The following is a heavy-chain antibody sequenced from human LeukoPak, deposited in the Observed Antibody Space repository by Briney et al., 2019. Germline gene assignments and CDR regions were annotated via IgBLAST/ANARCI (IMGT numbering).Heavy chain of an antibody. J-gene: IGHJ4*02. CDR3: ARDLYYYDSSGQQNYFDY. V-gene: IGHV1-46*01. CDR2: INPSGGST. Sequence: GASVKVSCKASGYTFTSYYMHWVRQAPGQGLEWMGIINPSGGSTSYAQKFQGRVTMTRDTSTSTVYMEPSSLRSEDTAVYYCARDLYYYDSSGQQNYFDYWGQGTLVTVSS. CDR1: GYTFTSYY. D-gene: IGHD3-22*01.